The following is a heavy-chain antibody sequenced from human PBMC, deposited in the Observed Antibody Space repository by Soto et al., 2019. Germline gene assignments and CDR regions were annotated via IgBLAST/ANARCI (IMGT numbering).Heavy chain of an antibody. CDR2: ISYDGSNK. CDR3: ARDQGYSGYDFPRATYYYYYGMDV. D-gene: IGHD5-12*01. V-gene: IGHV3-30-3*01. Sequence: QVQLVESGGGVVQPGRSLRLSCAASGFTFSSYAMQWVRQAPGKGLEWVAVISYDGSNKYYADSVKGRFTISRDNSKNTMYLQMNSLRAEDTDVYYCARDQGYSGYDFPRATYYYYYGMDVWGQGTTVTVSS. CDR1: GFTFSSYA. J-gene: IGHJ6*02.